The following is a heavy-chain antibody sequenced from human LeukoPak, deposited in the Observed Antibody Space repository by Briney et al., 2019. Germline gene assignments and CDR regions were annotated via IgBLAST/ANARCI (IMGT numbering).Heavy chain of an antibody. CDR3: ATDFAYDSSGYSAP. V-gene: IGHV1-24*01. CDR2: FDPEDGET. J-gene: IGHJ5*02. Sequence: AASVKVSCKVSGYTLTELSMHWVRQAPGKGLEWMGGFDPEDGETIYAHKLQGRVTMTEATSTDPAYMGLSSLRSEDTAVYYCATDFAYDSSGYSAPWGQGTLVTVSS. D-gene: IGHD3-22*01. CDR1: GYTLTELS.